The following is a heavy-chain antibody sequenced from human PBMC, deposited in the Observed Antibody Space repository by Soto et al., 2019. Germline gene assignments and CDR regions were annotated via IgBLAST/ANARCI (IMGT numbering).Heavy chain of an antibody. CDR3: ARAFIPSVGYCSSTSCLGWDYYYGMDV. J-gene: IGHJ6*02. CDR2: TYYRSKWYN. CDR1: GDSVSSNSAA. Sequence: SQTLSLTCAISGDSVSSNSAAWNWIRQSPSRGLEWLGRTYYRSKWYNDYAVSVESRITINPDTSKNQFSLQLNSVTPEDTAVYYCARAFIPSVGYCSSTSCLGWDYYYGMDVWGQGTTVTVS. D-gene: IGHD2-2*01. V-gene: IGHV6-1*01.